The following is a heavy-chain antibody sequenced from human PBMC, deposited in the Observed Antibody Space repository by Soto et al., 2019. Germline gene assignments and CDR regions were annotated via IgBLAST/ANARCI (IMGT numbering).Heavy chain of an antibody. CDR3: ADVSVGYCSSTACPPDY. CDR1: GGSLNQYA. V-gene: IGHV1-69*14. J-gene: IGHJ4*02. Sequence: QVQLVQSGAEVKKPGSSVKVSCKVSGGSLNQYAISWVRQTPGQGLEWMGGIIPSFGRTSYAQKFQGRVTMTADKSTTTVNLELRGLRSEDSAISFCADVSVGYCSSTACPPDYWGQGTLVTVSS. CDR2: IIPSFGRT. D-gene: IGHD2-15*01.